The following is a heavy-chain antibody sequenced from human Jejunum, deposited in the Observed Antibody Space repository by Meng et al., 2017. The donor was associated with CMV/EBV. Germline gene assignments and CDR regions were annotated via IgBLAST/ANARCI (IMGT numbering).Heavy chain of an antibody. J-gene: IGHJ4*02. CDR2: INPNTGGT. D-gene: IGHD3-3*01. CDR3: ARGGYDFWSAKSPFDY. Sequence: TFTDHYIHWVRQAPGQGLEWMSWINPNTGGTNYAQIFQGRITMTWDTSISAAYMKLTRLTSDDTAVYYCARGGYDFWSAKSPFDYWGQGTLVTVSS. V-gene: IGHV1-2*02. CDR1: TFTDHY.